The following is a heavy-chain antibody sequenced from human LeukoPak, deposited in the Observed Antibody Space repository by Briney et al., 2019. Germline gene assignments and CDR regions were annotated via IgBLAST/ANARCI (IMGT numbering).Heavy chain of an antibody. CDR3: ARDIKLFGTVTADEDY. Sequence: SVKVSCKASGYTFTSYGISWVRQAPGQGLEWMGGIIPIFGTANYAQKFQGRVTITADESTSTAYMELSSLRSEDTAAYYCARDIKLFGTVTADEDYWGQGTLVTVSS. CDR2: IIPIFGTA. D-gene: IGHD4-11*01. J-gene: IGHJ4*02. CDR1: GYTFTSYG. V-gene: IGHV1-69*13.